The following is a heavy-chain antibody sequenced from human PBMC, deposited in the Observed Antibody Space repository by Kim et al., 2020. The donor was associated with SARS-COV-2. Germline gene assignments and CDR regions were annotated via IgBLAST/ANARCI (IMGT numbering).Heavy chain of an antibody. CDR2: IWYDGSNK. Sequence: GGSLRLSCAASGFTFSSYDMHWVRQAPGKGLEWVAFIWYDGSNKYYADSVKGRFTISRDNSKNTLYLQMNNLRAEDTAVYYCAKEKGHTMVRGDGFDYWGQGALVTVSS. D-gene: IGHD3-10*01. CDR1: GFTFSSYD. V-gene: IGHV3-30*02. J-gene: IGHJ4*02. CDR3: AKEKGHTMVRGDGFDY.